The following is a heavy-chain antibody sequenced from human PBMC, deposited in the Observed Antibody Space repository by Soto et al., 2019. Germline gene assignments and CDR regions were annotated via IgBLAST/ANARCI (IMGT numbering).Heavy chain of an antibody. Sequence: SETLSLTCAVYGGSFSGYYWSWIRQPPGKGLEWIGEINHSGSTNYNPSLKSRVTISVDTSKNQFSLKLSSVTAADTAVYYCARGGMVVVVVAATTIDYWGQGTLVTVSS. D-gene: IGHD2-15*01. J-gene: IGHJ4*02. CDR1: GGSFSGYY. CDR3: ARGGMVVVVVAATTIDY. V-gene: IGHV4-34*01. CDR2: INHSGST.